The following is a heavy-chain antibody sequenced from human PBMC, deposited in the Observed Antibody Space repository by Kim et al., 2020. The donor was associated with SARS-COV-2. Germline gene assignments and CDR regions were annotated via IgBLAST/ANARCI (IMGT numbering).Heavy chain of an antibody. D-gene: IGHD6-19*01. CDR1: GGSISSSSYY. J-gene: IGHJ4*02. CDR3: ASLGIAVASDY. CDR2: IYYSGST. V-gene: IGHV4-39*01. Sequence: SETLSLTCTVSGGSISSSSYYWGWIRQPPGKGLEWIGSIYYSGSTYYNPSLKSRVTISVDTSKNQFSLKLSSVTAADTAVYYCASLGIAVASDYWGQGTLVTVSS.